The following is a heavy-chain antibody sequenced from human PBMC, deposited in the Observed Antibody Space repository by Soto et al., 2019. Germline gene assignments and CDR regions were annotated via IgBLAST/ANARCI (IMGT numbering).Heavy chain of an antibody. J-gene: IGHJ4*02. CDR3: AREGLRNQWLVLVESPYFDY. V-gene: IGHV1-46*01. D-gene: IGHD6-19*01. CDR1: GYTFTSYY. CDR2: INPSGGST. Sequence: VASVKVSCKASGYTFTSYYMHWVRQAPGQGLEWMGIINPSGGSTSYAQKFQGRVTMTRDTSTSTVYMELSSLRSEDTAVYYCAREGLRNQWLVLVESPYFDYWGQGTLVTVSS.